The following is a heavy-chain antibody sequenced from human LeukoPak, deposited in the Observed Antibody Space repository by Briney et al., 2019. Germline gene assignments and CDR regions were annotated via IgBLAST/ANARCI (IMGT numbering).Heavy chain of an antibody. V-gene: IGHV3-11*05. CDR1: GFTFTGYY. Sequence: GGSLRLSCAAAGFTFTGYYMSWIRQAPGKGLEWVSYVSSSGSHSNYAASVKGRFTISRDNAKNSLYLQMNGLRAEDTAVYYCARDGNWFDAWGQGTLVTVSS. CDR2: VSSSGSHS. CDR3: ARDGNWFDA. J-gene: IGHJ5*02.